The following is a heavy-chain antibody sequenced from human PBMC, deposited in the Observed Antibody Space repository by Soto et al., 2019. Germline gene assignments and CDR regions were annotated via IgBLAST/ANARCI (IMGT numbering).Heavy chain of an antibody. D-gene: IGHD7-27*01. CDR2: INSDGSST. J-gene: IGHJ4*02. CDR1: GFTFNSYW. CDR3: ASSLLTPFDY. V-gene: IGHV3-74*01. Sequence: EVQLVESGGGLVQPGGSLRLSCAASGFTFNSYWIHWVRQAPGKGLVWVSRINSDGSSTSYADSVKGRFTISRDNAKNTLYLQMNSLRAEDTAVYSCASSLLTPFDYWGQGTLVTVSS.